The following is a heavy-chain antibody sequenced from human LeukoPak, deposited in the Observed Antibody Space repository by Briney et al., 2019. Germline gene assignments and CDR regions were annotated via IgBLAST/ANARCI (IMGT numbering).Heavy chain of an antibody. CDR2: IYTSGST. CDR1: GDSISSYY. Sequence: PSETLSLTCTVSGDSISSYYWSWIRQPAGKGLEWIGRIYTSGSTNYNPSLKSRVTMSVDTSKNQFSLKLSSVTAADTAVYYCARTGAGYYDSSGYRYFDYWGQGTLVTVSS. CDR3: ARTGAGYYDSSGYRYFDY. J-gene: IGHJ4*02. V-gene: IGHV4-4*07. D-gene: IGHD3-22*01.